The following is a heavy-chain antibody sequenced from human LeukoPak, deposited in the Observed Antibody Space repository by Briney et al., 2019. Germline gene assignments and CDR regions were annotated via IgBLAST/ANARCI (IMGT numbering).Heavy chain of an antibody. CDR3: ATLYGDDAFDI. CDR1: GFTFSSYG. V-gene: IGHV3-30*03. J-gene: IGHJ3*02. Sequence: PGRSLRVSCAASGFTFSSYGMHWVRQAPGKGLEWVAVISYDGSIKYYADSVKGRFTISGDNSKNTLYLQMNSLRAEDTAVYYCATLYGDDAFDIWGQGTMVTVSS. D-gene: IGHD4-17*01. CDR2: ISYDGSIK.